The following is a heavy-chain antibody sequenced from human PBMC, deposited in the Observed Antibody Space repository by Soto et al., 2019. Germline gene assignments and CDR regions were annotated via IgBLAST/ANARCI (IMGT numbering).Heavy chain of an antibody. CDR1: GFTFSSYA. V-gene: IGHV3-30-3*01. CDR2: ISYDGSNK. J-gene: IGHJ4*02. CDR3: ARPRYYDSSGYGY. D-gene: IGHD3-22*01. Sequence: GGSLRLSCAASGFTFSSYAMHWVRQAPGKGLEWVAVISYDGSNKYYADSVKGRFTISRDNSKNTLYLQMNSLRAEDTAVYYCARPRYYDSSGYGYWGQGTLVTVSS.